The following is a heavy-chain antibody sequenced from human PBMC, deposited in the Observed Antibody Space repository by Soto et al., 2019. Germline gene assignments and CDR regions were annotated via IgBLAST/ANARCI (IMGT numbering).Heavy chain of an antibody. CDR1: GFTLSNYA. J-gene: IGHJ4*02. CDR3: AKDPEQGYSSGYHYFHQ. V-gene: IGHV3-23*01. D-gene: IGHD3-10*01. Sequence: QPGGSLRLSCAASGFTLSNYAMSWVRQAPGKGLEWVSGIRAGGDSTYYADSVKGRFTISRDNSKNTLYLQMNSLRDDDTAVYYYAKDPEQGYSSGYHYFHQWGLGTLVTVSS. CDR2: IRAGGDST.